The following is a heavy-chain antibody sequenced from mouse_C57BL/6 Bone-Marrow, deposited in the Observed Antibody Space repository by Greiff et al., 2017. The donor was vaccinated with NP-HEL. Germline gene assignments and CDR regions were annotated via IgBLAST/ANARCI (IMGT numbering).Heavy chain of an antibody. D-gene: IGHD1-1*01. V-gene: IGHV1-69*01. CDR1: GYTFTSYW. CDR3: ALDYYGSSYGYFDV. CDR2: FDPSDSYT. Sequence: QVQLKQPGAELVMPGASVKLSCKASGYTFTSYWMHWVKQRPGQGLEWIGEFDPSDSYTNYNQKFKGKSTLTVDKSSSTAYMQLSSLTSEDSAVYYCALDYYGSSYGYFDVWGTGTTVTVSS. J-gene: IGHJ1*03.